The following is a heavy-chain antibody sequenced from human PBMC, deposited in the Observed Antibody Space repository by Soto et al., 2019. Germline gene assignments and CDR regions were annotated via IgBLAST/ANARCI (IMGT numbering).Heavy chain of an antibody. Sequence: QVQLVQSGAEVKKPGASVKVSCKASGYTFKSYAMHWVRQAPGQRLEWMGWINGGNGNAKYSQKLRGRVTITRDTSASTAYMELSNLRSEDTSLYTSARSDVVRGVFLFHYWGQGTLVTVSS. CDR2: INGGNGNA. CDR1: GYTFKSYA. D-gene: IGHD3-10*01. CDR3: ARSDVVRGVFLFHY. J-gene: IGHJ4*02. V-gene: IGHV1-3*01.